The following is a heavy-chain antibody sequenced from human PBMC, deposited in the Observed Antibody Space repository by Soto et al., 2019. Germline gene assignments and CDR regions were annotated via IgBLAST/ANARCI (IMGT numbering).Heavy chain of an antibody. CDR2: ISYSGST. D-gene: IGHD3-10*01. J-gene: IGHJ5*02. Sequence: SETLSLTCSVSLGSITTYYLSWIRQPPGKGLEWIGSISYSGSTKYNPSLESRVMISLDTSKNQFSLRLTSVTAADTALYYCARDWDSSGLFDPWGQGALVTVSS. CDR3: ARDWDSSGLFDP. V-gene: IGHV4-59*01. CDR1: LGSITTYY.